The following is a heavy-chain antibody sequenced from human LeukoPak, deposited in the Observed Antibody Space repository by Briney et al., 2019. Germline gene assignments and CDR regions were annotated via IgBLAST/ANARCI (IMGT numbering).Heavy chain of an antibody. D-gene: IGHD2-2*01. CDR3: VKDRPPILPGDY. J-gene: IGHJ4*02. Sequence: GGSLSLSCAVSGFTFRIYAVLGVRGPPGRGGVCVSAISSRGGSTYYAHSVRGRFPISRDSSKNTLYLQMSSLRAEDRGVFFCVKDRPPILPGDYWGQRTLVTLSP. CDR2: ISSRGGST. V-gene: IGHV3-64D*08. CDR1: GFTFRIYA.